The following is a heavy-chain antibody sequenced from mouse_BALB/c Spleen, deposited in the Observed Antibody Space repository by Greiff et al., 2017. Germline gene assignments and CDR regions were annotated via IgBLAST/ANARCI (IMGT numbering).Heavy chain of an antibody. D-gene: IGHD1-1*01. J-gene: IGHJ4*01. CDR1: GYTFTSYW. CDR3: ARGGRFYYGSSLFFYAMDY. CDR2: IDPSDSET. V-gene: IGHV1-69*02. Sequence: VQLQQPGAELVKPGAPVKLSCKASGYTFTSYWMNWVKQRPGRGLEWIGRIDPSDSETHYNQKFKDKATLTVDKSSSTAYIQLSSLTSEDSAVYYCARGGRFYYGSSLFFYAMDYWGQGTSVTVSS.